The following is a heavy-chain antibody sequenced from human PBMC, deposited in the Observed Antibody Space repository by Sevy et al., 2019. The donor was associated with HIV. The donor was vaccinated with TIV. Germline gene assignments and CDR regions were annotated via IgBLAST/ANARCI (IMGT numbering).Heavy chain of an antibody. CDR3: AKGDRSFYGLDV. J-gene: IGHJ6*02. CDR1: GFTFSPYA. Sequence: GGSLRLSCAASGFTFSPYAMSWVRQAPGKGLEWVSAISGSGGSTYNADSVQGRFTNSRDNSKKTLYLEMNSLRVEDTAVYYCAKGDRSFYGLDVWGQGTTVTVSS. D-gene: IGHD3-22*01. V-gene: IGHV3-23*01. CDR2: ISGSGGST.